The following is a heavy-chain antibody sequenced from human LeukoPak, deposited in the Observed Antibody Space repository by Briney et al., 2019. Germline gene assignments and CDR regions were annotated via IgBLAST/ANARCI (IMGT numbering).Heavy chain of an antibody. Sequence: ASVKVSCKASGYTFTSYAMHWVRQAPGQRLEWMGWINAGNGNTKYSQKFQGRVTITRDTSASTAYMELSSLRSEDTAVYYCAREFRDGYNCFDYWGQGTLVTVSS. D-gene: IGHD5-24*01. J-gene: IGHJ4*02. CDR1: GYTFTSYA. CDR3: AREFRDGYNCFDY. V-gene: IGHV1-3*01. CDR2: INAGNGNT.